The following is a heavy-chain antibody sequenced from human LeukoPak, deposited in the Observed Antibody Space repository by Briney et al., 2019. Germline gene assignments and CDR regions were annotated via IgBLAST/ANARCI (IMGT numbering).Heavy chain of an antibody. CDR2: VYSSGS. V-gene: IGHV4-61*02. J-gene: IGHJ5*02. CDR3: ARELDHSSNWFDP. D-gene: IGHD1-14*01. Sequence: SLTESLTCTVSGGSINSGPYYWSWLRLPAGKGLQWIGRVYSSGSSYNPSLKSRVTISIDPSENPFSLKLGSVTAADTAVYFCARELDHSSNWFDPWGQGALVAVSS. CDR1: GGSINSGPYY.